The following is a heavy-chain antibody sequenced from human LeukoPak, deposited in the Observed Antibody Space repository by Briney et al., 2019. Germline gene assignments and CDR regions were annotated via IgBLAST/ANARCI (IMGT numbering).Heavy chain of an antibody. Sequence: GGSLRLSCAASGFSFSNYWMTWVRQAPGKGLEWVANIKRDGSEEYYVDSVKGRFTISRNNSKNSLYLQMNSLGADDTAVYYCARVPSTYAFDIWGQGTMVTASS. CDR3: ARVPSTYAFDI. V-gene: IGHV3-7*01. CDR2: IKRDGSEE. CDR1: GFSFSNYW. D-gene: IGHD6-6*01. J-gene: IGHJ3*02.